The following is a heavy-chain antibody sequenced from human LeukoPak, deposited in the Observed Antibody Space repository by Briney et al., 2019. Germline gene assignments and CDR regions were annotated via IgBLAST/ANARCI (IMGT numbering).Heavy chain of an antibody. CDR1: GFTFSSYA. D-gene: IGHD3-3*01. J-gene: IGHJ4*02. CDR2: ISGSGGST. Sequence: GGSLRLSCAASGFTFSSYAMSWVRQAPGKGLEWVSAISGSGGSTYYADSVKGRFTISRDNSKNTLYLQMNSLRAEDTAVYYCAKIFVVVIIPAIWFDNWGQGTLVTVSS. V-gene: IGHV3-23*01. CDR3: AKIFVVVIIPAIWFDN.